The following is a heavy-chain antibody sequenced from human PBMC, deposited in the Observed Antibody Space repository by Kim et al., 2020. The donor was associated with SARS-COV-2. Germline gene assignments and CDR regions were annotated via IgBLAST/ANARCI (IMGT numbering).Heavy chain of an antibody. D-gene: IGHD3-9*01. Sequence: GGSLRLSCAVSGFTFSDHAMHWVRQAPGKGLEWVSGISWNSGTIGYPDSVKGRFTISRDNAKNSLYLQMNSLRAEDTALYYCAKDPGGRYFDWRTWFDP. CDR2: ISWNSGTI. CDR3: AKDPGGRYFDWRTWFDP. V-gene: IGHV3-9*01. CDR1: GFTFSDHA. J-gene: IGHJ5*02.